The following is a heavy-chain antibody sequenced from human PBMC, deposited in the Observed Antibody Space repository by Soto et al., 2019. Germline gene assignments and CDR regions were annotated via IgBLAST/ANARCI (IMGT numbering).Heavy chain of an antibody. D-gene: IGHD3-10*01. CDR1: GGSFSRYH. J-gene: IGHJ4*02. CDR3: ARGYGEEWPTSDF. Sequence: QVQLHQWGAGLLKPAETLSLTCTVYGGSFSRYHWNRIRQAPGKGLEWIGEIPHDGGINYSPSLAGRVTISVDTSKKEFSLKLRSVTAADTAVYYCARGYGEEWPTSDFWGQGTLVNVSS. V-gene: IGHV4-34*01. CDR2: IPHDGGI.